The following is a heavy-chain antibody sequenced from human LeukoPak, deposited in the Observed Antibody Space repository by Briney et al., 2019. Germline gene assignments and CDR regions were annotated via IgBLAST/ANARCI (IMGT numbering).Heavy chain of an antibody. Sequence: GGSLRLSCAASGFTFSSYWMSWMRQAPGKGLEWVANIKYDGNEEYYVDSVEGRFTISRDNAKNSLYLQLNSLRVEDTAVYYCKSGGAAPGSFDYWGQGTLVTVSS. CDR3: KSGGAAPGSFDY. J-gene: IGHJ4*02. V-gene: IGHV3-7*01. CDR1: GFTFSSYW. CDR2: IKYDGNEE. D-gene: IGHD1-1*01.